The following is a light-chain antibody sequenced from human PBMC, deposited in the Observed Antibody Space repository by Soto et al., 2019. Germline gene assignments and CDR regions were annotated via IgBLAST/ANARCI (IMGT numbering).Light chain of an antibody. Sequence: QSALTQPASVSGSPGQSITISCTGTSSDVGGYNYVSWYQQQPGKAPKLMIYDVSNRPSGVSNRFSGSKSDNTASLTISGLQAEDEADYYCSSYTSSSTPMVFGGGTKVTVL. CDR1: SSDVGGYNY. V-gene: IGLV2-14*01. J-gene: IGLJ2*01. CDR3: SSYTSSSTPMV. CDR2: DVS.